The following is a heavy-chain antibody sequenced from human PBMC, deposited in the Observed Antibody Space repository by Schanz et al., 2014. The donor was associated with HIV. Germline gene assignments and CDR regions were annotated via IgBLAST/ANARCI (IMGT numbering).Heavy chain of an antibody. CDR3: ARRARCSGGGCYSRFDFDL. D-gene: IGHD2-15*01. V-gene: IGHV3-11*01. J-gene: IGHJ4*02. CDR2: ISGSGDYV. Sequence: QLQLVESGGGLVKPGGSLRLSCAASGFTFSDHYMTWIRQAPGKGLECVSYISGSGDYVHYEDSVQGRFAISRDNTRNFLYLEMSTLTAADTGVYFCARRARCSGGGCYSRFDFDLWGRGILVSVSS. CDR1: GFTFSDHY.